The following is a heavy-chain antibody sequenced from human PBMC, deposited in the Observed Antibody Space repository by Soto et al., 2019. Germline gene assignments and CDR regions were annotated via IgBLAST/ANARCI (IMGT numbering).Heavy chain of an antibody. CDR2: ISGSGGST. D-gene: IGHD3-3*01. V-gene: IGHV3-23*01. CDR1: GFTFSSYA. CDR3: ARAYYDFWSGYPPSGGMDV. J-gene: IGHJ6*02. Sequence: PGGSLRLSCAASGFTFSSYAMSWVRQAPGKGLEWVSAISGSGGSTYYADSVKGRFTISRDNSKNTLYLQMNSLRAEDTAVYYCARAYYDFWSGYPPSGGMDVWGQGTTVTVSS.